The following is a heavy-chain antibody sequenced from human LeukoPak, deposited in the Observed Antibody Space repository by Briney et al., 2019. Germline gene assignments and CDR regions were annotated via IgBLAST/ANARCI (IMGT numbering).Heavy chain of an antibody. V-gene: IGHV3-7*03. D-gene: IGHD5/OR15-5a*01. CDR1: GFTFSIYW. CDR3: ARVKGLAVFDI. CDR2: LNQDGSDK. J-gene: IGHJ3*02. Sequence: GGSLRLSCAASGFTFSIYWMTRVRQAPGKGLEWVANLNQDGSDKYYVDSVKGRFTISRDNSKNTLYLQMNSLRAEDTAVYYCARVKGLAVFDIWGQGTMVTVSS.